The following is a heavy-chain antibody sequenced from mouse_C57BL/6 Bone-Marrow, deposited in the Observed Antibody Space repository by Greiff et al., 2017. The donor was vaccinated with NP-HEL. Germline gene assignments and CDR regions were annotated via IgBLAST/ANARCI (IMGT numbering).Heavy chain of an antibody. J-gene: IGHJ3*01. V-gene: IGHV1-22*01. D-gene: IGHD2-5*01. CDR1: GYTFTDYN. CDR3: AREGYSNYEGWFAY. Sequence: VQLQQSGPELVKPGASVKMSCKASGYTFTDYNMHWVKQSHGKSLEWIGYINPNNGGTSYIQKFKGKATLTVNKSSSTAYMELRSLTSEDSAVYYCAREGYSNYEGWFAYWGQGTLVTVSA. CDR2: INPNNGGT.